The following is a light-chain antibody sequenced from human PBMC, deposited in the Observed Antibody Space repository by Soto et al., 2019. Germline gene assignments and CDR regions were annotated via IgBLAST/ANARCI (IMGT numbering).Light chain of an antibody. CDR2: RNN. CDR3: AAWDDSLSGVV. Sequence: QLVLTQPPSASGTPGQRVTISSSGSSSNIGSNYVYWYQQLPGTAPKLLIYRNNQRPSGVPDRFSGSKSGTSASLAISGLRSEDEGDYYCAAWDDSLSGVVFGGGTQLTVL. J-gene: IGLJ2*01. CDR1: SSNIGSNY. V-gene: IGLV1-47*01.